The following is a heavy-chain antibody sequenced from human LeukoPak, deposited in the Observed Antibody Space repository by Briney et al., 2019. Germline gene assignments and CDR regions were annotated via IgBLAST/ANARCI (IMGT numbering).Heavy chain of an antibody. V-gene: IGHV3-30*02. CDR2: IRYDGSNK. Sequence: GGSLRLSCAASGFTFSSYGMHWVRQAPGKGLEGVAFIRYDGSNKYYADSVKGRFTISRDNSKNTLYLQMNSLRAEDTAVYYCAKGPMVRGVIRTDYYYYYMDVWGKGTTVTISS. J-gene: IGHJ6*03. CDR1: GFTFSSYG. CDR3: AKGPMVRGVIRTDYYYYYMDV. D-gene: IGHD3-10*01.